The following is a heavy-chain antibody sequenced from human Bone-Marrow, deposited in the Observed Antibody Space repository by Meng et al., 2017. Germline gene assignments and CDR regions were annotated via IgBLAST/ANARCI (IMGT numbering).Heavy chain of an antibody. J-gene: IGHJ4*02. V-gene: IGHV1-69*01. CDR1: GGIFSNYV. D-gene: IGHD2-2*01. Sequence: QVQLVQSGAEGMKPGSSVKVSCKALGGIFSNYVIGWVRQAPGQGLEWMGGINAVFGTTNYAQKFQDRVTFTSDESTSTVYMELTRLTSEDTAVYFCARKAGNCISTTCYSLDYWGQGTLVTVSS. CDR2: INAVFGTT. CDR3: ARKAGNCISTTCYSLDY.